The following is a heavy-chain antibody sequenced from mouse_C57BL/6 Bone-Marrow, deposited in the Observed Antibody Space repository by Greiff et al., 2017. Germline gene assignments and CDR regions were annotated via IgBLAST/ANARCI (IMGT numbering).Heavy chain of an antibody. CDR1: GFSLTSYA. CDR3: ARNREGRLPLSMDY. V-gene: IGHV2-9-1*01. J-gene: IGHJ4*01. CDR2: IWTGGGT. D-gene: IGHD2-4*01. Sequence: VKLMESGPGLVAPSQSLSITCTVSGFSLTSYAISWVRQPPGKGLEWLGVIWTGGGTNYNSALKSRLSISKDNSKSQVVLKMNSLQTDDTARYYCARNREGRLPLSMDYWGQGTSVTVSS.